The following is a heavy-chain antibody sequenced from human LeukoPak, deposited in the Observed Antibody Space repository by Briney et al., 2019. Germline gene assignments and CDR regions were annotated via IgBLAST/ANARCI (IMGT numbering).Heavy chain of an antibody. V-gene: IGHV3-33*01. D-gene: IGHD3-16*01. CDR2: IWYDGSNK. CDR1: GFTFSSYG. CDR3: ARRRYDWGGDFAN. Sequence: GGSLRLSCAASGFTFSSYGMHWVRQAPGKGLEWVAVIWYDGSNKYYADSVKGRFSISRDISKNTLLLQMNSLRAEDTAVYYCARRRYDWGGDFANWGQGTLVTVSS. J-gene: IGHJ4*02.